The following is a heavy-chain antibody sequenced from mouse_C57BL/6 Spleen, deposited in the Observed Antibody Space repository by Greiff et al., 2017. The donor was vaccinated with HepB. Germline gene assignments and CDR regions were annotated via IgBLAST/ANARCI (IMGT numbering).Heavy chain of an antibody. V-gene: IGHV14-3*01. J-gene: IGHJ1*03. Sequence: VQLQQSVAELVRPGASVKLSCTASGFNIKNTYMHWVKQRPEQGLEWIGRIDPANGNTKYAPKFQGKATITADTSSNTAYLQLSSLTSEDTAIYYWASYYGSSHWYFDVWGTGTTVTVSS. CDR1: GFNIKNTY. D-gene: IGHD1-1*01. CDR2: IDPANGNT. CDR3: ASYYGSSHWYFDV.